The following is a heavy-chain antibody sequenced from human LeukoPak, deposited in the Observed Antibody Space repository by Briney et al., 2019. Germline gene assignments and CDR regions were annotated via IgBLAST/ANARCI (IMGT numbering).Heavy chain of an antibody. CDR2: FNPNSGGT. D-gene: IGHD5-18*01. V-gene: IGHV1-2*02. J-gene: IGHJ4*02. Sequence: GSVRGSCKASGYTFTDYYIHSVRQATGHGLECIGWFNPNSGGTNYAQRFQGRVTMTRDTSISTLYMELSRLRSDDTALYYCARERRVYSYGSFIGDYWGQGTLLTVSS. CDR3: ARERRVYSYGSFIGDY. CDR1: GYTFTDYY.